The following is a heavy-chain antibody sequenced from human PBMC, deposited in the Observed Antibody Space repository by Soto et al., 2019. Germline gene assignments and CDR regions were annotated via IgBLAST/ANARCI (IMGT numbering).Heavy chain of an antibody. J-gene: IGHJ3*02. V-gene: IGHV1-69*13. D-gene: IGHD5-12*01. CDR1: GGTFSSYA. Sequence: SVKVSCKASGGTFSSYAISWVRQAPGQGLEWMGGIIPIFGTANYAQKFQGRVTITADESTSTAYMELSSLRSEDTAVYYCARENRDGYNYRRAFDIWGQGTTVTVSS. CDR2: IIPIFGTA. CDR3: ARENRDGYNYRRAFDI.